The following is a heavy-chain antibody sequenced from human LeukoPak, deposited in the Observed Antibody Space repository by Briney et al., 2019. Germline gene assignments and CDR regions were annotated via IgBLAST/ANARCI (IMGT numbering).Heavy chain of an antibody. D-gene: IGHD3-3*01. CDR1: GGSISSSSYY. J-gene: IGHJ6*03. V-gene: IGHV4-39*07. Sequence: PSETLSLTCTVSGGSISSSSYYWGWIRQPPGKGLEWIGSIYYSGSTYYNPSLKSRVTISVDTSKNQFSLKLSSVTAADTAVYYCARARGGVVIIPPLYYYMDVWGKGTTVTVSS. CDR2: IYYSGST. CDR3: ARARGGVVIIPPLYYYMDV.